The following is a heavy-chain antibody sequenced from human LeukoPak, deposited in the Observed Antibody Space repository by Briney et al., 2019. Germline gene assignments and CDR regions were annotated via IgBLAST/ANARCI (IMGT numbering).Heavy chain of an antibody. Sequence: PGGSLRLSCVASGFTFSHYWMSWVRQAPGKGLEWVANIKEDGSIEDYVDSVKGRFTISRDNAKNTLYLQLDSLRAEDTATYYCARRVTTFLSWGQGTLVIVSS. CDR1: GFTFSHYW. D-gene: IGHD4-17*01. CDR2: IKEDGSIE. V-gene: IGHV3-7*01. CDR3: ARRVTTFLS. J-gene: IGHJ4*02.